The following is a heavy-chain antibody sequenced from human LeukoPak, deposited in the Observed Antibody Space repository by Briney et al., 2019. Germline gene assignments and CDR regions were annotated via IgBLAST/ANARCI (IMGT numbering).Heavy chain of an antibody. CDR1: GFRFGDFA. CDR3: AKVGENVLRIYPHSYYFDS. CDR2: ISASGSNT. J-gene: IGHJ4*02. Sequence: GGSLRLSCEASGFRFGDFAMSWVRQTPGKGLEWVSGISASGSNTYYAASVKGRFTSSRDNSKNILYLQMFSLRAEDAAVYYCAKVGENVLRIYPHSYYFDSWGQGTLVAVSS. V-gene: IGHV3-23*01. D-gene: IGHD2-15*01.